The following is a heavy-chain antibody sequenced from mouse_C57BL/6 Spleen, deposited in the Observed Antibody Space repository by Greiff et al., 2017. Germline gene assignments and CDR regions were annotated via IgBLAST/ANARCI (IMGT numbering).Heavy chain of an antibody. Sequence: QVQLQQPGAELVKPGASVKMSCKASGYTFTSYWITWVKQRPGQGLEWIGDIYPGSGSTNYNEKFTSKATLTVDTSSSTAYRQLSSLTSAYSAVYYCARGGSYGYFDVWGTGTTVTVSS. J-gene: IGHJ1*03. CDR3: ARGGSYGYFDV. CDR2: IYPGSGST. V-gene: IGHV1-55*01. CDR1: GYTFTSYW.